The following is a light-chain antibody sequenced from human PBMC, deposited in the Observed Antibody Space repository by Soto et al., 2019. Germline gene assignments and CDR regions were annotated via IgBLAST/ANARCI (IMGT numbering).Light chain of an antibody. CDR2: EAS. CDR1: QTISSW. V-gene: IGKV1-5*03. Sequence: DIQMSQSPSTLSGSVGDRVTITCRASQTISSWLAWYQQKPGKAPKLLIYEASSLENGVPSRFSGSGSGTEFTLTISSLQPDDFATYYCQQYSSYSTFGQGTKVDIK. J-gene: IGKJ1*01. CDR3: QQYSSYST.